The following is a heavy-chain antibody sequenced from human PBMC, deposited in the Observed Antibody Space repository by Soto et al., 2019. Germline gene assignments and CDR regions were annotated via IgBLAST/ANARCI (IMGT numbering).Heavy chain of an antibody. CDR1: GFAFNNAY. D-gene: IGHD3-16*01. J-gene: IGHJ4*02. Sequence: EVKLVESGGDLVKPGGSLRLSCAAYGFAFNNAYINWVRQAPGKGLEGVARIRRRVDGEPTAYAAPFKGRFTISRDDSKNTVYLQMNSLKTEDTAVDYCSTDFYAPGNHPDGCGQGTLVTVSS. V-gene: IGHV3-15*07. CDR2: IRRRVDGEPT. CDR3: STDFYAPGNHPDG.